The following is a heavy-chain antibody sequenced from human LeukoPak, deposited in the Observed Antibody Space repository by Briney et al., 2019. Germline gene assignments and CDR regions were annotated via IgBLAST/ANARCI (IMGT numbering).Heavy chain of an antibody. D-gene: IGHD6-19*01. CDR3: ARRAVEETFDI. J-gene: IGHJ3*02. CDR1: GYTFTNYW. Sequence: GESLKISCKGSGYTFTNYWIGGLRQMPGKGLEWMGIIYPGNSDTRYSPSFQGQVTISADKSISTAYLQWSSLKASDTAMYYCARRAVEETFDIWGQGTMLTVSS. V-gene: IGHV5-51*01. CDR2: IYPGNSDT.